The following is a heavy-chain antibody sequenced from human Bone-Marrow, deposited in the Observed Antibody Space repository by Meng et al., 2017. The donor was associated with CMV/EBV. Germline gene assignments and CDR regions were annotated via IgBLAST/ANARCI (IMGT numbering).Heavy chain of an antibody. V-gene: IGHV4-31*03. CDR1: GGSMSSEANY. Sequence: SETLSLTCTVSGGSMSSEANYWSWIRQHPGKGLEWIGYIYYSGSTYYNPSLKSRVTISVDTSKNQFSLKLSSVTAADTAVYYCARGETRYYFDYWGQGTLVTVFS. CDR3: ARGETRYYFDY. J-gene: IGHJ4*02. CDR2: IYYSGST.